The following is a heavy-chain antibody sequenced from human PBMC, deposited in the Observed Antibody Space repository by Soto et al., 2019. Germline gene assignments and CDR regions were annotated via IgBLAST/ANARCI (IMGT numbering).Heavy chain of an antibody. Sequence: QVQLVQSGAEVKKPGSSVKVSCKASGGTFSSYTISWVRQAPGQGLEWMGRIIPILGIANYAQKFQGRVTITADKSTSTAYMERSSLRSEDTAVYYCARDAMHYYGSGMSDAFDIWGQGTMVTVSS. V-gene: IGHV1-69*08. CDR1: GGTFSSYT. D-gene: IGHD3-10*01. J-gene: IGHJ3*02. CDR2: IIPILGIA. CDR3: ARDAMHYYGSGMSDAFDI.